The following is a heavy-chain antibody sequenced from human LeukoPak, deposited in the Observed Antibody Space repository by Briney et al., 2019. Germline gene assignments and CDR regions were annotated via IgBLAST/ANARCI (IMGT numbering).Heavy chain of an antibody. J-gene: IGHJ4*02. D-gene: IGHD3-10*01. V-gene: IGHV3-23*01. CDR2: ISGSGGST. Sequence: GGSLRLSCAASGFTFSSYAMSWVRQAPGKGLEWVSAISGSGGSTYYADSVKGRFTISRDNSKNTLYLQMNSLRAEDTAVYYCAKAKSMVRGVIYYFDYWGRGTLVTVSS. CDR3: AKAKSMVRGVIYYFDY. CDR1: GFTFSSYA.